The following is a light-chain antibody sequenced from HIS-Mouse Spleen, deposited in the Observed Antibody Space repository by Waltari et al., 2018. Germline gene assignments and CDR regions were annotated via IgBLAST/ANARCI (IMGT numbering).Light chain of an antibody. CDR2: AGR. CDR1: SSDVGSYNL. Sequence: QSALTQPASVSGSPGQSITIPCTGTSSDVGSYNLVSWYQQHRGTAPKPMIYAGRKRPSGVSNRSSGSKSGTRASLTISGLQAEDEADYCCCSYAGSSTLVFGGGTKLTVL. CDR3: CSYAGSSTLV. V-gene: IGLV2-23*01. J-gene: IGLJ3*02.